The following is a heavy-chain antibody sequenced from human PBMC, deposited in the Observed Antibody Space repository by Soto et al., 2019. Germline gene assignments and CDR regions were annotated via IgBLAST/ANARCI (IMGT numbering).Heavy chain of an antibody. J-gene: IGHJ4*02. CDR2: INAGNGNT. V-gene: IGHV1-3*01. CDR1: GYTFTSYG. D-gene: IGHD2-21*02. CDR3: ARSIVVVTALDY. Sequence: ASVKVSCKASGYTFTSYGISWVRQAPGQGLEWMGWINAGNGNTKYSQKFHGRVTITRDTSASTAYMELSSLRSEDTAVYYCARSIVVVTALDYWGQGTLVTVSS.